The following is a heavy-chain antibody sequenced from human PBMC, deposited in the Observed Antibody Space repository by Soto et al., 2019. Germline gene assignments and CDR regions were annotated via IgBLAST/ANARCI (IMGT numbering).Heavy chain of an antibody. V-gene: IGHV3-30-3*01. CDR2: ISYDGSNK. J-gene: IGHJ4*02. Sequence: GGSLRLSCAASGFTFSSYAMHWVRQAPGKGLEWVAVISYDGSNKYYADSVKGRFTISRDNSKNTLYLQMNSLRAEDTAVYYCAIVRHPDGIWTFDSWGPGTLVTVSS. CDR1: GFTFSSYA. CDR3: AIVRHPDGIWTFDS. D-gene: IGHD3-9*01.